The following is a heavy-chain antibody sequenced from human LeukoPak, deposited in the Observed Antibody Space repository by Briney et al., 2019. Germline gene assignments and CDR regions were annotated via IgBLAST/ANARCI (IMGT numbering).Heavy chain of an antibody. V-gene: IGHV4-4*07. CDR3: AREDLKCSSTSCYTSFDY. Sequence: SETLSLTCTVSGGSISSYYWSWIRQPAGKGLEWIGRIYTSGSTNYNPSLKSRVTMSVDTSKNQFSLKLSSVTAADTAVYYCAREDLKCSSTSCYTSFDYWGQGTLVTVSS. J-gene: IGHJ4*02. CDR2: IYTSGST. CDR1: GGSISSYY. D-gene: IGHD2-2*02.